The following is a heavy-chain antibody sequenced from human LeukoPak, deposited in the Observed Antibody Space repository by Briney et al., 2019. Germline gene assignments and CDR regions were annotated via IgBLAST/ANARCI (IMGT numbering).Heavy chain of an antibody. CDR1: GGSISSGGYY. CDR2: IYYSGST. D-gene: IGHD3-9*01. CDR3: ARVPTRDWSNGGYYFDY. J-gene: IGHJ4*02. V-gene: IGHV4-31*03. Sequence: SETLSLTCTVSGGSISSGGYYWSWIRQHPGKGLEWIGYIYYSGSTYYNPSLKSRVTISVDTSKNQFSLKLSSVTAADTAVYYCARVPTRDWSNGGYYFDYWGQGTLVTVSS.